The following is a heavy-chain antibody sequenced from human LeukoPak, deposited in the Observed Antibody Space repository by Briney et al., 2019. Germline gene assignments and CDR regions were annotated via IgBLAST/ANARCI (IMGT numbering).Heavy chain of an antibody. Sequence: ASVKVSCKASGYTFTGYYMHWVRQAPRQGLEWMGWINPNSGGTNYAQKFQGRVTMTRDTSISTAYMELSRLRSDDTAVYYCARAIGRLVVDFDYWGQGTLVTVSS. D-gene: IGHD3-22*01. CDR3: ARAIGRLVVDFDY. J-gene: IGHJ4*02. CDR2: INPNSGGT. CDR1: GYTFTGYY. V-gene: IGHV1-2*02.